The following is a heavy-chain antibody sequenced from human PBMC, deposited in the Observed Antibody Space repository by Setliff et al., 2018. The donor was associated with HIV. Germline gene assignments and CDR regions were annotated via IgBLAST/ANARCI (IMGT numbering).Heavy chain of an antibody. D-gene: IGHD2-2*02. J-gene: IGHJ3*02. Sequence: ASVKVSCKASGYTFTSYAMNWVRQAPGQGLEWMGWINTNTGNPTYAQGRVTMTRDTSTSTIYMELNSLTSEDTAVYYCARDNTAFDIWGQGTMVTVSS. CDR2: INTNTGNP. V-gene: IGHV1-8*02. CDR1: GYTFTSYA. CDR3: ARDNTAFDI.